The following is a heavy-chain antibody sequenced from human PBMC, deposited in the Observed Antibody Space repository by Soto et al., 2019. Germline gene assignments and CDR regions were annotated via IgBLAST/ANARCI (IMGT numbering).Heavy chain of an antibody. CDR2: IIPISGAA. CDR1: GGTFSNYA. D-gene: IGHD1-7*01. Sequence: QVQLVQSGAEVKKPGSSVKVSCKASGGTFSNYAVNWERQSPGQGLEWMGRIIPISGAANYAQKFQGRVTSTADKSTSTSYTELSSLRAEDTAVYYCARDMTRTVVPYFDFWRPGTLVTVAS. V-gene: IGHV1-69*06. J-gene: IGHJ4*02. CDR3: ARDMTRTVVPYFDF.